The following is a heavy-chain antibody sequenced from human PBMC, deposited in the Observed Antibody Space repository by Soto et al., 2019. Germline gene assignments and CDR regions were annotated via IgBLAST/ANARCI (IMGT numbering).Heavy chain of an antibody. J-gene: IGHJ4*02. D-gene: IGHD3-3*01. V-gene: IGHV4-34*01. CDR2: INHSGST. CDR3: ARENTIFGVVSLYFDF. CDR1: GGSFSGYY. Sequence: PSETLSLTCAVYGGSFSGYYWSWIRQPPGKGLEWIGEINHSGSTNYNPSLRSRVSISVDMSKNQFSLKLSSVTAADAAVYYCARENTIFGVVSLYFDFWGPGSLVTVSS.